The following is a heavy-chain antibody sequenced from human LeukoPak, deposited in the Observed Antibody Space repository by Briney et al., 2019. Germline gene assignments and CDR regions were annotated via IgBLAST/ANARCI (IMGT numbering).Heavy chain of an antibody. D-gene: IGHD3-22*01. CDR2: ISYDGSNK. V-gene: IGHV3-30*04. J-gene: IGHJ4*02. CDR1: GFTFSIYA. Sequence: GGSVSLSCAASGFTFSIYAMHWVRQAAGKGLEWVAFISYDGSNKYCADCVKGRFTTSRDNAKNTLYLQMNSLRAEDPAVYYCARDPQRSSGYYGSIDYWGQGNLITVSS. CDR3: ARDPQRSSGYYGSIDY.